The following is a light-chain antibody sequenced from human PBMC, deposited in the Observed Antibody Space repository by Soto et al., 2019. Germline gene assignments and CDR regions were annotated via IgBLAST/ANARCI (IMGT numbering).Light chain of an antibody. CDR1: QVVTTN. J-gene: IGKJ5*01. CDR3: QQYSNWPPIT. V-gene: IGKV3-15*01. CDR2: DAS. Sequence: EIVMTQSPDTLSLSPGERATLSCRASQVVTTNLAWYQQKPGQAPRLLIYDASTRAAGFPARISGTGSGTEFTLTIHNPQSEDFAVYYCQQYSNWPPITFGQGTRLEIK.